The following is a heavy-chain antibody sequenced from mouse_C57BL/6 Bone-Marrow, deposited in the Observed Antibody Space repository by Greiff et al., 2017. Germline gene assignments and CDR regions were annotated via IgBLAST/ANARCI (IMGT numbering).Heavy chain of an antibody. CDR3: AREDYYGTRFDY. D-gene: IGHD1-1*01. CDR1: GYAFSSSW. Sequence: QVQLKESGPELVKPGASVKISCKASGYAFSSSWMNWVKQRPGKGLEWIGRIYPGEGDTNYNGRFKGKATLTADKSSSTAYMQLSSLTSEDSAVYFCAREDYYGTRFDYWGQGTTLTVSS. CDR2: IYPGEGDT. V-gene: IGHV1-82*01. J-gene: IGHJ2*01.